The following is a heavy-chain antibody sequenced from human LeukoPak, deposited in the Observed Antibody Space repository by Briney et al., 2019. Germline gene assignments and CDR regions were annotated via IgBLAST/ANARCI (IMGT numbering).Heavy chain of an antibody. Sequence: GGSLRLSCAASGFTFSSFAMSWVRQAPGKGLEWVSSMSGSGGSTYYADSVTGRFTIARDNSRNTLYLQMNSLRADDTAVYYCAKDHGVAVAGMYYWGQGTLVTVSS. CDR2: MSGSGGST. CDR1: GFTFSSFA. CDR3: AKDHGVAVAGMYY. V-gene: IGHV3-23*01. J-gene: IGHJ4*02. D-gene: IGHD6-19*01.